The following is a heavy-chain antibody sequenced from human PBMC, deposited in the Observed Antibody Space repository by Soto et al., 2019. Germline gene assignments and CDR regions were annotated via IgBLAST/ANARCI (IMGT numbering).Heavy chain of an antibody. J-gene: IGHJ4*02. Sequence: EVQLLESGGGLVQPGGSLRLSCAASGFTFSTYAMSWVRQAPGKGLEWVSAISGSGGSTYYADSVKGWFTISRDNSKNTLYLQMNSLRAEDTAVYYCARNCTRGVCSNYWGQGTLVTVSS. CDR2: ISGSGGST. V-gene: IGHV3-23*01. CDR1: GFTFSTYA. D-gene: IGHD2-8*02. CDR3: ARNCTRGVCSNY.